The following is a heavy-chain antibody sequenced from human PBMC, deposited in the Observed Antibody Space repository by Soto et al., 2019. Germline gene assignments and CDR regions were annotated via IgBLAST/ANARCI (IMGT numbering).Heavy chain of an antibody. CDR2: ISYDGSNK. J-gene: IGHJ4*02. D-gene: IGHD3-10*01. Sequence: QVQLVESGGGVVQPGRSLRLSCAASGFPFTSYGMHWVREGPGKGLEWLAVISYDGSNKFYADSVKGRFTISRDNSKNTLYLQMNSLRPEDTALYYCVGGQFYFDYRCKGTLVIVSS. CDR3: VGGQFYFDY. CDR1: GFPFTSYG. V-gene: IGHV3-30*03.